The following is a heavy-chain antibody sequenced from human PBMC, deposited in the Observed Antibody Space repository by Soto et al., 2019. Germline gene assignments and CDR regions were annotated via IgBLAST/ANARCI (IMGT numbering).Heavy chain of an antibody. V-gene: IGHV4-39*01. CDR2: IYFNGCT. CDR1: GASISSRSYY. Sequence: QLQLQESGPGLVKPSETPSLTCTVSGASISSRSYYWGWIRQPPGMGLEYIETIYFNGCTYYNSSLKSRITISVEMSKNQFSLKVNSVTAADTAVYFCASTGYASDFRAPMYYWGQGTLLTVSS. J-gene: IGHJ4*02. CDR3: ASTGYASDFRAPMYY. D-gene: IGHD2-2*01.